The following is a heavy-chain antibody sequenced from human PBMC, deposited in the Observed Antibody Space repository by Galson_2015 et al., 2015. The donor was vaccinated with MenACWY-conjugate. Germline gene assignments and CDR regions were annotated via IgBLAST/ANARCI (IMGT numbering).Heavy chain of an antibody. CDR1: GGSISSYY. CDR2: IYYSGST. J-gene: IGHJ4*02. V-gene: IGHV4-59*01. D-gene: IGHD3-16*02. CDR3: ARDYTFGGVIGYPVDY. Sequence: ETLSLTCTVSGGSISSYYWSWIRQPPGKGLEWIGYIYYSGSTNYNPSLKSRVTISVDTSKNQFSLKLSSVTAADTAVYYCARDYTFGGVIGYPVDYWGQGTLVTVSS.